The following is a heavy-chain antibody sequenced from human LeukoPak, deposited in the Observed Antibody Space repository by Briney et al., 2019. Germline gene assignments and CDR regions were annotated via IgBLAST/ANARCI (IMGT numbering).Heavy chain of an antibody. J-gene: IGHJ5*02. D-gene: IGHD2-2*01. CDR2: ISAYNGNT. Sequence: ASVKVSCKASGFAFTSDGISRVRQAPGQGLEWMGWISAYNGNTNYAQKLQGRVTMTTDTSTSTAYMELRSLRSDDTAVNYRAKGGRYCGGTSCYRSWFDPWGQGTLVTVSS. CDR1: GFAFTSDG. V-gene: IGHV1-18*01. CDR3: AKGGRYCGGTSCYRSWFDP.